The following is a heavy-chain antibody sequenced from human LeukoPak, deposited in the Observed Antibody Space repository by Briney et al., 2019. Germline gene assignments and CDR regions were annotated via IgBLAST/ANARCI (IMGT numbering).Heavy chain of an antibody. CDR2: INPNSGGT. Sequence: ASVKVSCKASGYTFTGYYMHWVRQAPGQGLEGMGWINPNSGGTNYAQKFQGRVTMTRDTSISTAYMELSRLRSDDTAVYYCARAPFTGYYYGSGSYQDLGYWGQGTLVTVSS. V-gene: IGHV1-2*02. J-gene: IGHJ4*02. CDR1: GYTFTGYY. D-gene: IGHD3-10*01. CDR3: ARAPFTGYYYGSGSYQDLGY.